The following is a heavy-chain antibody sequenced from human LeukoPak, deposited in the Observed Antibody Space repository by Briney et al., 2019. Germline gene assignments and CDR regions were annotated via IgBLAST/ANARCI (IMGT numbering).Heavy chain of an antibody. CDR1: GFTFSSYA. CDR2: ISYDGSNK. J-gene: IGHJ6*02. CDR3: ARAGGLSSYYYYGMDV. D-gene: IGHD3-16*02. V-gene: IGHV3-30-3*01. Sequence: PGGSLRLSCAASGFTFSSYAMHWVRQAPGKGLEWVAVISYDGSNKYYADSVKGRFTISRDNSKNTLYLQMNSLRAEDTAVYYCARAGGLSSYYYYGMDVWGQGTTVTVSS.